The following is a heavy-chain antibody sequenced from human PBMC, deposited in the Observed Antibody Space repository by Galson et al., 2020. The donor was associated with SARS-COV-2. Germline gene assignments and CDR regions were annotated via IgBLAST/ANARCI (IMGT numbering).Heavy chain of an antibody. CDR1: GCSISSSSYY. D-gene: IGHD5-18*01. J-gene: IGHJ6*02. Sequence: SETLSLTCTVSGCSISSSSYYCGWIRQPPGKGLEWIGSIYYSGSTYYNPSLKSRVTISVDTSKNQFPLQLSSVTAADTAVYYCARPYSYADGGMDVWGQGTTVTVSS. CDR3: ARPYSYADGGMDV. V-gene: IGHV4-39*01. CDR2: IYYSGST.